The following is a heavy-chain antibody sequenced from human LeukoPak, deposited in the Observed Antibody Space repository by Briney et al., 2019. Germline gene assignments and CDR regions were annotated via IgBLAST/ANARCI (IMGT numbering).Heavy chain of an antibody. CDR3: ARDTNGWNDY. J-gene: IGHJ4*02. CDR2: IKQDGSVK. CDR1: GFTFSSYW. D-gene: IGHD2-8*01. Sequence: GGSLRLSCAASGFTFSSYWMTWVRRAPGKGLEWVANIKQDGSVKQYVGSVKGRFTISRDNAKNSLYLQMNSLRAEDTAVYYCARDTNGWNDYWGQGTLVTVSS. V-gene: IGHV3-7*01.